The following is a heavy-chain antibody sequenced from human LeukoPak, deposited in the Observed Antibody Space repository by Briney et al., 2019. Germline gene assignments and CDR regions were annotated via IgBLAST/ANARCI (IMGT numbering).Heavy chain of an antibody. V-gene: IGHV4-34*01. CDR3: ASDGTGAGYYYDSSGYSS. CDR2: INHSGRT. D-gene: IGHD3-22*01. J-gene: IGHJ5*02. CDR1: VGSFSGYY. Sequence: SETLSLTCAVSVGSFSGYYWSWIRQPPGKGLEWIGEINHSGRTKYNPSLTSRVTISLDTTKNQFSLKLRPDTAADTAVYYCASDGTGAGYYYDSSGYSSWGQGTLVSVSS.